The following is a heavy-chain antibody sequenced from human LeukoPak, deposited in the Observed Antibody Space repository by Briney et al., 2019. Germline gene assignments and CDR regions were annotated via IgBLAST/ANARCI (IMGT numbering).Heavy chain of an antibody. CDR2: IYYSGRT. J-gene: IGHJ4*02. CDR3: ARLYYDSSGYYQICYFDY. D-gene: IGHD3-22*01. V-gene: IGHV4-39*02. CDR1: GGSLSSSSYY. Sequence: SETLSLTCTVSGGSLSSSSYYWGWLRQPPGRGVEWVGSIYYSGRTYYNPSFKSRVTISVDTSKNHFSLNLSSVTAADTAVYYCARLYYDSSGYYQICYFDYWGQGTLVTVSS.